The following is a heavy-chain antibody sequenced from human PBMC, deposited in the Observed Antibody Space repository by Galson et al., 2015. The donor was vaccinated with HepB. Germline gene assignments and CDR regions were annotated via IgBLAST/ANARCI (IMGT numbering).Heavy chain of an antibody. CDR1: GYAFNKYG. D-gene: IGHD1-7*01. Sequence: SCKASGYAFNKYGLSWVRQAPGQGPEWMGWVSGYDGSANYAPKFQGRVTMTTQKSTGTAFMELRGLRSDDTAVDYCAIDSRLELHLNNYYSYGMDVWGQGTAVIVS. CDR3: AIDSRLELHLNNYYSYGMDV. CDR2: VSGYDGSA. V-gene: IGHV1-18*01. J-gene: IGHJ6*02.